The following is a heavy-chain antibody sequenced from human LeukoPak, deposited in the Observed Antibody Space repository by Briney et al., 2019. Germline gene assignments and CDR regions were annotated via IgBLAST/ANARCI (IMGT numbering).Heavy chain of an antibody. D-gene: IGHD6-6*01. CDR2: IYSGGST. CDR3: ARDSRSGYYYGMDV. J-gene: IGHJ6*02. V-gene: IGHV3-66*02. Sequence: GGSLRLSCAASGFTVSSNYMSWVRQAPGKGLEWVSVIYSGGSTYYADSVKGRFTISRDNSKNTLCLQMNSLRAEDTAVYYCARDSRSGYYYGMDVWGQGATVTVSS. CDR1: GFTVSSNY.